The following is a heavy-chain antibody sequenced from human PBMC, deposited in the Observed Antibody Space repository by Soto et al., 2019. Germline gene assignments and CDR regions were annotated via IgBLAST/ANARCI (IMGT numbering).Heavy chain of an antibody. D-gene: IGHD5-12*01. CDR1: DGTIGNTAYY. Sequence: PSVTLSLTCTVSDGTIGNTAYYWSWIRQPPGKGLEWIVTMFYNGDTYYTPSLKSRLNTSVDTSQNHFSLKLSSVTAADTAVYYCARQGWLRGVFASWGQGTLVTV. CDR3: ARQGWLRGVFAS. V-gene: IGHV4-39*01. CDR2: MFYNGDT. J-gene: IGHJ5*02.